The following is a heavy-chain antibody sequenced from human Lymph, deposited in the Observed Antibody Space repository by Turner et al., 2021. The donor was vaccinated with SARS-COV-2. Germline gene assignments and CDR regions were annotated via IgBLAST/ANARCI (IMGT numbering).Heavy chain of an antibody. Sequence: QVQPVESGGGVVQPGRSLRLSCAASGFTFNNYPMHWVRQAPGKGLEWVAVISYDGSNKYYAGSVEGRFTISRDNSKNTLYLQMSSLRAEDTAVYYCARDSSGSGTLDYWGQGTLVTVSS. J-gene: IGHJ4*02. D-gene: IGHD3-10*01. CDR3: ARDSSGSGTLDY. CDR1: GFTFNNYP. CDR2: ISYDGSNK. V-gene: IGHV3-30-3*01.